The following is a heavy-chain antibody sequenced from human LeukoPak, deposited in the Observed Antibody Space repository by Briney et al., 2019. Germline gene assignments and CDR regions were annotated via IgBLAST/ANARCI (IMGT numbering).Heavy chain of an antibody. CDR3: ARGRNWGESGFDY. Sequence: QTLSLTCAISGDSVSSNSAAWTWIRQSPSRGLEWLGRTYYRSKWYNDYAVSVKSRITINPDTSKNQFSLQLNSVTPEDTAVYYCARGRNWGESGFDYWGQGTLVTVSS. CDR2: TYYRSKWYN. D-gene: IGHD7-27*01. CDR1: GDSVSSNSAA. J-gene: IGHJ4*02. V-gene: IGHV6-1*01.